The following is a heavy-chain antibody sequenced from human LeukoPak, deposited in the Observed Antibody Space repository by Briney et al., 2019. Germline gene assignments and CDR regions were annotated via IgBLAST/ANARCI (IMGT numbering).Heavy chain of an antibody. CDR1: GGSISSYC. J-gene: IGHJ4*02. D-gene: IGHD3-22*01. CDR3: ARDHYYYDSSGYYYASYFDY. CDR2: IYYSGST. Sequence: SETLSLTCTVSGGSISSYCWSWIRQPPGKGLEWIGYIYYSGSTNYNPSLKSRVTISVDTSKNQFSLKLSSVTAADTAVYYCARDHYYYDSSGYYYASYFDYWGQGTLVTVSS. V-gene: IGHV4-59*01.